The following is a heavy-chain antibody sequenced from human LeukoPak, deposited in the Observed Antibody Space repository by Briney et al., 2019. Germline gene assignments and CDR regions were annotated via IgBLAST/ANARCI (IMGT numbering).Heavy chain of an antibody. J-gene: IGHJ6*03. CDR2: IYYSGST. V-gene: IGHV4-39*07. CDR1: GGSISSSSYY. CDR3: ARSITIFGVVSPSYYMDV. Sequence: PSETLSLTCTVSGGSISSSSYYWGWIRQPPGKGLEWIGSIYYSGSTYYNPSLKSRVTISVDTSKNQFSLKLSSVTAADTAVYYCARSITIFGVVSPSYYMDVWGKGTTVNVSS. D-gene: IGHD3-3*01.